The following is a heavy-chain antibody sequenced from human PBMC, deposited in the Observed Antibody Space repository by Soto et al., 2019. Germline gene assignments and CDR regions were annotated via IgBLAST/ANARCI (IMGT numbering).Heavy chain of an antibody. CDR3: VKGHRALDN. J-gene: IGHJ4*02. CDR1: GFTFSDSY. CDR2: IRNKANSYTT. V-gene: IGHV3-72*01. Sequence: PGGSLRLSCAASGFTFSDSYMDWVRQAPGKGLEWVGRIRNKANSYTTEYAASVKGRFTISRDDSKNSLSLQMNSLKSEDTAVYYCVKGHRALDNSGQGTLVTVSS.